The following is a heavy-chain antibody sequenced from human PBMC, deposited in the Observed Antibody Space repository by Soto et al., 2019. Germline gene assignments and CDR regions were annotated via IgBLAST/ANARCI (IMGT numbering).Heavy chain of an antibody. CDR1: GGTFSSYA. CDR2: IIPIFGDA. D-gene: IGHD1-1*01. J-gene: IGHJ4*02. V-gene: IGHV1-69*05. CDR3: ARVGGNWNDDYFDY. Sequence: GASVKVSCKASGGTFSSYAISWVRQAPGQGLEWLGGIIPIFGDANYAQNFQGRVTMTRDTSTSTAYTELSSLRSEDTAVYYCARVGGNWNDDYFDYWGQGTLVTVSS.